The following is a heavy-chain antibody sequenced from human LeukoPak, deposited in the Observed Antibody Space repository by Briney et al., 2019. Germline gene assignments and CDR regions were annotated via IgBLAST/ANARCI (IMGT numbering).Heavy chain of an antibody. J-gene: IGHJ5*02. D-gene: IGHD1-1*01. Sequence: SVKVSCKVSGGTFSNDALNWVRQAPGQGLEWMGGILPRFGTPNYAQRFQGRVTITMDDSTSSAYIELTTLTSEDTAVYYCTLGGARLGEHGTLWGTWFDPWGQGTPVTVSS. CDR2: ILPRFGTP. CDR3: TLGGARLGEHGTLWGTWFDP. V-gene: IGHV1-69*05. CDR1: GGTFSNDA.